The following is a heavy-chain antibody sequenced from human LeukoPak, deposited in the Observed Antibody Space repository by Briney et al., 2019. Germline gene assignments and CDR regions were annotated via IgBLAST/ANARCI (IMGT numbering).Heavy chain of an antibody. V-gene: IGHV3-23*01. CDR1: GFTFSNYA. CDR2: ISGSAHKI. Sequence: GGSLRLSCVATGFTFSNYAMSWVRQAPEKGLDWVSVISGSAHKIRYADSVKGRFTISRDNSENTVYLQMNNLRAEDTALYYCAGRVTGYSSGYVYWGQGTLVTVSS. J-gene: IGHJ4*02. D-gene: IGHD5-18*01. CDR3: AGRVTGYSSGYVY.